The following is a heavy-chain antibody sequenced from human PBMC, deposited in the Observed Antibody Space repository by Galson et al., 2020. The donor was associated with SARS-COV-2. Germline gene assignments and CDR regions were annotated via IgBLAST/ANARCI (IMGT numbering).Heavy chain of an antibody. CDR3: ARGARSGTLDYFDY. J-gene: IGHJ4*02. Sequence: SETLSLTCTVSGGSISSSSYYWGWIRQPPGKGLEWIGSIYYSGSTYYNPSLKSRVTISVDTSKNQFSLKLSSVTAADTAVYYCARGARSGTLDYFDYWCQGTLVTVAS. D-gene: IGHD6-13*01. V-gene: IGHV4-39*07. CDR2: IYYSGST. CDR1: GGSISSSSYY.